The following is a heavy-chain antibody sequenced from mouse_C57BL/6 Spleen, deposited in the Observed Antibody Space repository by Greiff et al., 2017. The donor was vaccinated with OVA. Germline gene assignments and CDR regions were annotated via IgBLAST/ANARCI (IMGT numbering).Heavy chain of an antibody. CDR3: ARRGYGSSWCFDV. CDR2: FHPYNDDT. D-gene: IGHD1-1*01. CDR1: GYTFTTYP. V-gene: IGHV1-47*01. J-gene: IGHJ1*03. Sequence: VQLQESGAELVKPGASVKMSCKASGYTFTTYPIEWMKQNHGKSLEWIGNFHPYNDDTKYNEKFKGKATLTVEKSSSTVYLELSRLTSDDSAVYYCARRGYGSSWCFDVWGTGTTVTVSS.